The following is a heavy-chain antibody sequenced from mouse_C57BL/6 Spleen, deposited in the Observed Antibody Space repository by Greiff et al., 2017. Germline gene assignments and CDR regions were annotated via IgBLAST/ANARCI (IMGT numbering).Heavy chain of an antibody. CDR2: IYPRDGST. V-gene: IGHV1-85*01. CDR1: GYTFTSYD. J-gene: IGHJ4*01. CDR3: ARRGGYGVYAMDY. Sequence: VMLVESGPELVKPGASVKLSCKASGYTFTSYDINWVKQRPGQGLEWIGWIYPRDGSTKYNEKFKGKATLTVDKSSSTAYMQLSSLTSEDSAVYYCARRGGYGVYAMDYWGQGTSVTVSS. D-gene: IGHD2-2*01.